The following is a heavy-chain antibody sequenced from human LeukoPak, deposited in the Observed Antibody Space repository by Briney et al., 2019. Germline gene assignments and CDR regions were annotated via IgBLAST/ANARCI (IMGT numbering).Heavy chain of an antibody. V-gene: IGHV3-11*01. CDR3: ARDLSTGSYYYYGMDV. J-gene: IGHJ6*02. CDR2: ISSSGSTI. D-gene: IGHD2/OR15-2a*01. Sequence: PGGSLRLSRAASGFTFSDYYMSWIRQAPGKGLEWVSYISSSGSTIYYADSVKGRFTISRDNAKNSLYLQMNSLRAEDTAVYYCARDLSTGSYYYYGMDVWGQGTTVTVSS. CDR1: GFTFSDYY.